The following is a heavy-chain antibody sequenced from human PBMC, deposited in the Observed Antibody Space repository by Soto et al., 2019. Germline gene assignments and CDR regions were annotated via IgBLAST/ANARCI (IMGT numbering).Heavy chain of an antibody. CDR1: GGTFSSYA. CDR3: ASESTVTPYGYFDL. Sequence: QVQLVQSGAEVKKPGSSVKVSCKASGGTFSSYAISWVRQAPGQGLEWMGGIIPIFGTANYAQKFQGRVTIPADDDTSTTYRELSSLRSEDTAVYYCASESTVTPYGYFDLWGRGTMVTVSS. D-gene: IGHD4-17*01. CDR2: IIPIFGTA. J-gene: IGHJ2*01. V-gene: IGHV1-69*12.